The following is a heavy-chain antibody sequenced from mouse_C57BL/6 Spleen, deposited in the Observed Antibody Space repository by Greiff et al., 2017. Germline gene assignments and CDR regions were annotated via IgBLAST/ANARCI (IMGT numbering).Heavy chain of an antibody. Sequence: QVQLQQSGAELVKPGASVKLSCKASGYTFTSYWMHWVKQRPGQGLEWIGMIHPNSGSTNYNEKFKSKATLTVDKSSSTAYMQLSSLTSEDSAVYYCARSPLITTVVAPYYFDYWGQGTTLTVSS. V-gene: IGHV1-64*01. J-gene: IGHJ2*01. CDR2: IHPNSGST. CDR1: GYTFTSYW. CDR3: ARSPLITTVVAPYYFDY. D-gene: IGHD1-1*01.